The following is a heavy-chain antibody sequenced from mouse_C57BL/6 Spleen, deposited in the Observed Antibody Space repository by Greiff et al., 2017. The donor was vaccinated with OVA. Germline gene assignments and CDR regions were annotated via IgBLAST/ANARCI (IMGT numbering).Heavy chain of an antibody. CDR1: GFNIKDDY. CDR2: IDPENGDT. V-gene: IGHV14-4*01. Sequence: VQLKQSGAELVRPGASVKLSCTASGFNIKDDYMHWVKQRPEQGLEWIGWIDPENGDTEYASKFQGKATITADTSSNTAYLQLSSLTSEDTAVYYWTTGYYGSSWDYWGQGTTLTVSS. D-gene: IGHD1-1*01. CDR3: TTGYYGSSWDY. J-gene: IGHJ2*01.